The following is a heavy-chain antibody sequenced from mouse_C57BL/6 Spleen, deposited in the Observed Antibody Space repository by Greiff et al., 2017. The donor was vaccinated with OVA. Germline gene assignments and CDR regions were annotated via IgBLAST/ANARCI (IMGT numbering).Heavy chain of an antibody. CDR2: INPSNGGT. Sequence: VQLQQPGTELVKPGASVKLSCKASGYTFTSYWMHWVKQRPGQGLEWIGNINPSNGGTNYNEKFKSKATLTVDNSSSTAYMQLSSLTSEDSAVYYCAVYYGNYDWYFDVWGTGTTVTVSS. V-gene: IGHV1-53*01. D-gene: IGHD2-1*01. CDR3: AVYYGNYDWYFDV. CDR1: GYTFTSYW. J-gene: IGHJ1*03.